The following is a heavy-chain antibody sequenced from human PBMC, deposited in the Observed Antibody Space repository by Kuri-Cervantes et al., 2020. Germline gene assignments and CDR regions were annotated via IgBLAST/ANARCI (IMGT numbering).Heavy chain of an antibody. CDR1: GFTFSDYY. CDR2: ISSSGSTI. CDR3: ARSAGFCSGSHCYSDYNYAMDV. J-gene: IGHJ6*02. V-gene: IGHV3-11*04. D-gene: IGHD2-15*01. Sequence: GESLKISCTASGFTFSDYYMSWIRQAPGKGLEWVSYISSSGSTIYYADSVKGRFTISRDNAKNSLYLQMNSLRAEDTAVYYCARSAGFCSGSHCYSDYNYAMDVWGQGTTVTVSS.